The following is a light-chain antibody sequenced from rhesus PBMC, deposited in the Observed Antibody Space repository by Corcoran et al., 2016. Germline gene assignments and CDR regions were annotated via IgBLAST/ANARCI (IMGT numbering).Light chain of an antibody. J-gene: IGKJ4*01. Sequence: DIQMTQSPSSLSASVGDRVTITCQASQSLSNYLNWYQQKPGKIPKLLIYRASSLQSGIPSRFSGSGSWTDFTLTSSSLQPEDFATYYCQQGYSYPLTFGGGTKVELK. CDR1: QSLSNY. CDR3: QQGYSYPLT. V-gene: IGKV1S9*01. CDR2: RAS.